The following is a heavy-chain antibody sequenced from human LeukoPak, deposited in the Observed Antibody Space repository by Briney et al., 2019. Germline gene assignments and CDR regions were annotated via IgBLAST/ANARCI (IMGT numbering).Heavy chain of an antibody. J-gene: IGHJ4*02. CDR2: IYPGDSET. Sequence: GESLKISCKGSGYSFNSYWIGWVRQMPGKGLEWMGIIYPGDSETRKSPSFQGQVTMSVDKSINTAYLQWSSLKASDTAMYYCARPASGSNVFDYWGQGTLVTVSS. CDR1: GYSFNSYW. D-gene: IGHD1-26*01. CDR3: ARPASGSNVFDY. V-gene: IGHV5-51*01.